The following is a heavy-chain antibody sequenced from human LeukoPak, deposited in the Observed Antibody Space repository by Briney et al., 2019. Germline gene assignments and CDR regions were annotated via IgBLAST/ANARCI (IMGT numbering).Heavy chain of an antibody. CDR2: ISAYNGNT. CDR3: ARVDHNGSGSPFDY. D-gene: IGHD3-10*01. CDR1: GGTFSSYA. J-gene: IGHJ4*02. V-gene: IGHV1-18*01. Sequence: ASVKVSCKASGGTFSSYAISWVRQAPGQGLEWMGWISAYNGNTRYAQKVQGRVTMTTDTSTSTAYMEMRSLRSDETAVYYCARVDHNGSGSPFDYWGQGTQVTVSS.